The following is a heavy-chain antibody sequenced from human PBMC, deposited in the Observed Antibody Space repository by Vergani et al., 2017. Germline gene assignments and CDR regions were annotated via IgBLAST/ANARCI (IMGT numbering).Heavy chain of an antibody. CDR3: AGGIVPNYYYDSSGYSTVFDD. CDR1: GFTFSSYS. Sequence: EVQLVESGGGLVQPGGSLRLSCAASGFTFSSYSMNWVRQAPGKGLEWVSYISSSSSTIYYADSVKGRFTISRDTAKNSLYLQMNSLRDEDTAVYYCAGGIVPNYYYDSSGYSTVFDDWGQGTLVTVSS. J-gene: IGHJ4*02. D-gene: IGHD3-22*01. V-gene: IGHV3-48*02. CDR2: ISSSSSTI.